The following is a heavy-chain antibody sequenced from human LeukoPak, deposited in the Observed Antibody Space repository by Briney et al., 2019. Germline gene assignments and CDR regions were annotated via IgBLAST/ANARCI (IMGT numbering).Heavy chain of an antibody. J-gene: IGHJ4*02. D-gene: IGHD2-15*01. Sequence: GGSLRLSCAASGFTFSSYAMHWVRQAPGKGLEWVAVISYDGSNKYYADSVKGRFTISRDNSNNTLYLQMNSLRAEDTAVYYCARADGSSYYIILGYFDYWGQGTLVTVSS. V-gene: IGHV3-30*01. CDR2: ISYDGSNK. CDR3: ARADGSSYYIILGYFDY. CDR1: GFTFSSYA.